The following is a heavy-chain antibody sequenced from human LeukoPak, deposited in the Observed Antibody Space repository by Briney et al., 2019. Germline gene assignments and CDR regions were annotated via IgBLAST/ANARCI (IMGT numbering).Heavy chain of an antibody. CDR1: GFTFSSYS. Sequence: PGGSLRLSYAASGFTFSSYSMNWVRQAPGKGLEWVSSISSSSSYIYYADSVKGRFTISRDNAKNSLYLQMNSLRAEDTAVYYCAPLANGGYPIDYWGQGTLVTVSS. CDR2: ISSSSSYI. V-gene: IGHV3-21*01. J-gene: IGHJ4*02. D-gene: IGHD3-16*02. CDR3: APLANGGYPIDY.